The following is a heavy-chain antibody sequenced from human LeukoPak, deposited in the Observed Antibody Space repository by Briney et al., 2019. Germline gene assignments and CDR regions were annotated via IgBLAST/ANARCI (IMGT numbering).Heavy chain of an antibody. CDR3: AKVGGAAPKMSYLDY. D-gene: IGHD3-16*01. J-gene: IGHJ4*02. CDR1: GLTFSSYA. V-gene: IGHV3-23*01. CDR2: ISGSGGST. Sequence: PGGSLRLSCAASGLTFSSYAMSWVRQAPGKGLEWVSAISGSGGSTYYADSVKGRFTISRDNSKNTLYLQMNSLRAEDTAVYYCAKVGGAAPKMSYLDYWGQGTLVTVSS.